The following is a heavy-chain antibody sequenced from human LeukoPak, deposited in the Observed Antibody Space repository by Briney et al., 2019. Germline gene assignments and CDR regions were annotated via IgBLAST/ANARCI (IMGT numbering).Heavy chain of an antibody. V-gene: IGHV4-34*01. Sequence: SETLSLTCAVYGGSFSGYYWSWIRQPPGKGLEWIGEINHSGSTNYNPSLKSRVTISVDTSKNQFSLKLSSVTAADTAVYYCARSRAKRVSCSSTSCDVLSYGMDVWSQGTTVTVS. CDR1: GGSFSGYY. D-gene: IGHD2-2*01. CDR3: ARSRAKRVSCSSTSCDVLSYGMDV. CDR2: INHSGST. J-gene: IGHJ6*02.